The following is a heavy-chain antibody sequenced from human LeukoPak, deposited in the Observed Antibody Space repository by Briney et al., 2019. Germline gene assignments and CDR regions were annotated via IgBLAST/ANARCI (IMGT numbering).Heavy chain of an antibody. D-gene: IGHD6-13*01. CDR2: INHSGST. J-gene: IGHJ4*02. CDR3: ARDSPIAAAGIDY. Sequence: SETLSLTCAVYGGSFSGYYWSWIRQPPGKGLEWIGEINHSGSTNYNPSHKSRVTISVDTSKNQFSLKLSSVTAADTAVYYCARDSPIAAAGIDYWGQGTLVTVSS. V-gene: IGHV4-34*01. CDR1: GGSFSGYY.